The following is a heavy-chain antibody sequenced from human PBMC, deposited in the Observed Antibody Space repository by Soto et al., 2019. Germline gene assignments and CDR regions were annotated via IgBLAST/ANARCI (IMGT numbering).Heavy chain of an antibody. Sequence: EVQLLESGGGLVQPGGSLRLSCAASGFTFSSYAMSWVRQAPGKGLEWVSVISGSGGSTYYADSVQGPLTISRDNSKNTLYLQMNSLRAQDTAVYYCARRSSGWYDYWGQGTVVTVSS. D-gene: IGHD6-19*01. V-gene: IGHV3-23*01. J-gene: IGHJ4*02. CDR2: ISGSGGST. CDR1: GFTFSSYA. CDR3: ARRSSGWYDY.